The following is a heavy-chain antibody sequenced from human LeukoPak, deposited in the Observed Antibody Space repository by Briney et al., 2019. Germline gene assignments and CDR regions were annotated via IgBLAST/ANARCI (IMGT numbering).Heavy chain of an antibody. CDR2: IYPDDSDT. CDR1: GYSFTSYW. V-gene: IGHV5-51*01. CDR3: VRHSLGTYYFDL. Sequence: KVSCKASGYSFTSYWIGWVRQMPGKGLESMGIIYPDDSDTRYTPSFQGQVTFSADKSSSTAYLQWTSLKASDTAMYYCVRHSLGTYYFDLWGQGTPVTVSS. D-gene: IGHD1-26*01. J-gene: IGHJ4*02.